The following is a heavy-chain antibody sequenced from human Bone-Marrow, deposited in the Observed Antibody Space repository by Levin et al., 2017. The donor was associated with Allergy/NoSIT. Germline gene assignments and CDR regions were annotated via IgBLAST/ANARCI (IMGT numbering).Heavy chain of an antibody. CDR2: ISWDGANT. CDR3: SKERATGYFFDS. V-gene: IGHV3-43*01. Sequence: GGSLRLSCAASGFTFDDYTMHWVRQAPGKGLEWVSLISWDGANTYYAGSVKGRFTISRDNSKNSLYLQMNSLRTEDTALYHCSKERATGYFFDSWGQGTLVTVSS. D-gene: IGHD5-12*01. J-gene: IGHJ4*02. CDR1: GFTFDDYT.